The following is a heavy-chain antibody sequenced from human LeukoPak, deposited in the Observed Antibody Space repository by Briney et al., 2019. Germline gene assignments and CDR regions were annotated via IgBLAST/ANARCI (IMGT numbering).Heavy chain of an antibody. D-gene: IGHD1-14*01. CDR3: ARTDLYWYFDL. J-gene: IGHJ2*01. CDR1: GGTFSSYA. V-gene: IGHV1-2*02. CDR2: INPNSGGT. Sequence: ASVKVSCKASGGTFSSYAISWVRQAPGQGLEWMGWINPNSGGTNYAQKFQGRVTMTRDTSISTAYMELSRLRSDDTAVYYCARTDLYWYFDLWGRGTLVTVSS.